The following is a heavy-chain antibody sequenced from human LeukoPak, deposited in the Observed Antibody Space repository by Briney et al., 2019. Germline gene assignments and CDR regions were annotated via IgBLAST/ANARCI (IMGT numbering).Heavy chain of an antibody. CDR2: IYYSGST. CDR3: ARGYCSGGSCYPTPFDY. Sequence: SETLSLTCTVSGGSISSYNWSWIRQPPGQGLEWIGYIYYSGSTNYNPSLKSRVTISVDTSKNQFSLKLSSVTAADTAVYYCARGYCSGGSCYPTPFDYWGQGTLVTVSS. D-gene: IGHD2-15*01. V-gene: IGHV4-59*01. CDR1: GGSISSYN. J-gene: IGHJ4*02.